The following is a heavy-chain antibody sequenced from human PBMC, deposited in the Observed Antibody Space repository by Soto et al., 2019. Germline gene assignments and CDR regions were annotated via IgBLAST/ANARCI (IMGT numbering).Heavy chain of an antibody. J-gene: IGHJ6*02. D-gene: IGHD6-13*01. CDR2: IDPSDSYT. CDR1: GYSFTSYW. CDR3: ARSELQQLVRLDV. V-gene: IGHV5-10-1*01. Sequence: PGESLKISCKGSGYSFTSYWISWVRQMPGKGLEWMGRIDPSDSYTNYSPSFQGHVTISADKSISTAYLQWSSQKASDSAMYYCARSELQQLVRLDVWGQGTTVTVSS.